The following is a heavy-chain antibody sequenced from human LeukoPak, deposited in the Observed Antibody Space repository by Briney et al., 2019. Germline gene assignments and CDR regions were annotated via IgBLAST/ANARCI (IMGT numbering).Heavy chain of an antibody. CDR1: GGSFSGYY. CDR3: ARVRNIVGATGYFDY. J-gene: IGHJ4*02. V-gene: IGHV4-34*01. CDR2: INHSGST. Sequence: SETLSLTCAVYGGSFSGYYWSWIRQPPVKGLEWIGEINHSGSTNYNPSLKSRVTISVDTSKNQFSLKLSSVTAADTAVYYCARVRNIVGATGYFDYWGQGTLVTVSS. D-gene: IGHD1-26*01.